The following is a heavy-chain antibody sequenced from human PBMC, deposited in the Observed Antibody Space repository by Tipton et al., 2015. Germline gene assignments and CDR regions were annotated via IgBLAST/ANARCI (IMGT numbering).Heavy chain of an antibody. J-gene: IGHJ6*02. Sequence: GSLRLSCAASGFDFTSYSMNWLRQAPGKGLEWVSSISSGSSYTYYADSVKGRFTVSRDNARSSLFLQMNSLRAEDTALYYCARDWGDDSTGYLGMDVWGHGTTVTVSS. D-gene: IGHD3-22*01. V-gene: IGHV3-21*04. CDR1: GFDFTSYS. CDR3: ARDWGDDSTGYLGMDV. CDR2: ISSGSSYT.